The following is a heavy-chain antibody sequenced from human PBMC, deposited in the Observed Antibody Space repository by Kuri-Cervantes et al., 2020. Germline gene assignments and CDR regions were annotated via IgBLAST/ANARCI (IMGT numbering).Heavy chain of an antibody. CDR2: INPNSGGT. D-gene: IGHD1-26*01. CDR1: GYTFTGYY. J-gene: IGHJ2*01. CDR3: AREGSGGPDYWYFDL. V-gene: IGHV1-2*04. Sequence: ASVKVSCKASGYTFTGYYMHWVRQAPGQGLEWMGWINPNSGGTNYAQKFQGWVTMTRDTSISTAYMELSRLRSDYTAVYYCAREGSGGPDYWYFDLWGRGTLVTVSS.